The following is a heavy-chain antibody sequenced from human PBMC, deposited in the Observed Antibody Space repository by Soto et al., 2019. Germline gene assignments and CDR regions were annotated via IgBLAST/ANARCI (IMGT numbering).Heavy chain of an antibody. V-gene: IGHV3-30-3*01. D-gene: IGHD2-2*01. CDR1: EFTFSASA. CDR3: ARDRTRYCISTNWYFIF. Sequence: QVQLVESGGGVVQPGRSLRLSCAASEFTFSASAMHWVRQAPGKGLEWVAVLSYDGSNEYYTDSVKGRFTISRDNSKNTLYLQMTSLRSEDTAVYYCARDRTRYCISTNWYFIFWGQGTLVTVSS. CDR2: LSYDGSNE. J-gene: IGHJ4*02.